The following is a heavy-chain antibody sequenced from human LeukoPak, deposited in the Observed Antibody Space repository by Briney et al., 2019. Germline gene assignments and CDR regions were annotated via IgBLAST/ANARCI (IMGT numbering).Heavy chain of an antibody. D-gene: IGHD6-6*01. CDR3: ARHFAYSSSSYFDY. Sequence: KPSQTLSLTCSVSGGSVSSYYWSWIRQPPGNGLEWIGYVYYTGSTNYNPSLKSRVTMFEDKSKNQFSLRLSSVTVADTAVYYCARHFAYSSSSYFDYWGQGSLVTVSS. CDR2: VYYTGST. CDR1: GGSVSSYY. J-gene: IGHJ4*02. V-gene: IGHV4-59*08.